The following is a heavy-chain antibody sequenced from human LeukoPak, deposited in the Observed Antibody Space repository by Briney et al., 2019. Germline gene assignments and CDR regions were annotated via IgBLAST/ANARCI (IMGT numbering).Heavy chain of an antibody. CDR3: ARKENVYYYFDY. J-gene: IGHJ4*02. CDR1: GGSVNSGDYY. CDR2: IYHSGTT. D-gene: IGHD3-10*01. V-gene: IGHV4-61*08. Sequence: SETLSLTCTVSGGSVNSGDYYWSWIRQPPGKGLEWIGYIYHSGTTYYNPSLQSRVTMSVDTSKNQFSLKPSSVTAVDTAVYYCARKENVYYYFDYWGQGTLVTVSS.